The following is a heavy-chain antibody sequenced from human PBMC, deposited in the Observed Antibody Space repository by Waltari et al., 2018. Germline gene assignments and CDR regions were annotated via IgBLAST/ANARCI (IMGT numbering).Heavy chain of an antibody. CDR1: GFTFSSYS. CDR2: ISSSSSYI. D-gene: IGHD2-15*01. J-gene: IGHJ4*02. Sequence: EVQLVESGGGLVKPGGSLRLSCAASGFTFSSYSMTWARPAPGKGLEWVSSISSSSSYINYADSVKGRFTISRDNAKNSLYLQMNSLRAEDTAVYYCARLGYCSGGSCGVDYWGQGTLVTVSS. CDR3: ARLGYCSGGSCGVDY. V-gene: IGHV3-21*01.